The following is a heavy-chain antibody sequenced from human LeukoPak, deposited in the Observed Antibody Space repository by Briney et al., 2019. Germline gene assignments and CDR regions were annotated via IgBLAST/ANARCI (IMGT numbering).Heavy chain of an antibody. Sequence: GGSLRLSCAASGFTFSNAWMSWVRQAPGKGLEWVGRIKSKTDGGTTDYAAPVKGRFTISRDDSKNTLYLQMNSLKAEDTAVYYCTTVPFLHSGEQNRPFDYWGQGTLVTVSS. CDR3: TTVPFLHSGEQNRPFDY. J-gene: IGHJ4*02. CDR2: IKSKTDGGTT. D-gene: IGHD5-12*01. V-gene: IGHV3-15*01. CDR1: GFTFSNAW.